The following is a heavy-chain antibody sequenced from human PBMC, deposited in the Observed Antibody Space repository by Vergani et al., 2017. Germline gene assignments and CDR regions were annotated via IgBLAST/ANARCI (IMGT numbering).Heavy chain of an antibody. CDR1: EYSFGNYW. CDR3: ARHTTCTDS. Sequence: EVELVQSGPEMRKPGESLKIFCQGSEYSFGNYWIGWVRQMPGKCLEWMGIIYPADSDTRYSPSFHGQVTISADKSISTACLQWDSLKASDTALYYCARHTTCTDSWGQGTLVTVSS. D-gene: IGHD1-1*01. CDR2: IYPADSDT. J-gene: IGHJ4*02. V-gene: IGHV5-51*01.